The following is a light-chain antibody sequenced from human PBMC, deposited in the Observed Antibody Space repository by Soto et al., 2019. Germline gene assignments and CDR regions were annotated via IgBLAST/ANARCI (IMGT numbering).Light chain of an antibody. J-gene: IGKJ1*01. CDR1: QSINAW. V-gene: IGKV1-5*01. CDR2: DVS. Sequence: DIHMTQAPSTLSASVGDRVTITCRASQSINAWLAWYQQKPGKAPKLLIYDVSPLASGVPSRFSGSASGTEFTLTISNLESDDFASYYCQQYHRYSTFGQGTRVDIK. CDR3: QQYHRYST.